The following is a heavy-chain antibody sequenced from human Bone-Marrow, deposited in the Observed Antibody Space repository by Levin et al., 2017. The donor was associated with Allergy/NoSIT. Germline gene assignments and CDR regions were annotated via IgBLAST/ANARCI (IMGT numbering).Heavy chain of an antibody. D-gene: IGHD2-15*01. CDR3: AKFNSGAPMVVAAQTTNLDAFDS. CDR2: ISGSGGST. J-gene: IGHJ3*02. CDR1: GFTFSSYA. V-gene: IGHV3-23*01. Sequence: GGSLRLSCAASGFTFSSYAMSWVRQAPGKGLEWVSAISGSGGSTYYADSVKGRFTISRDNSKNTLYLQMNSLRAEDTAVYYCAKFNSGAPMVVAAQTTNLDAFDSWGQGTMVTVSS.